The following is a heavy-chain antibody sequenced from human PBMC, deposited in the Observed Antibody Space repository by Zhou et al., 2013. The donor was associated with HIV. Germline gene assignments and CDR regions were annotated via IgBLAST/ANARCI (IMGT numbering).Heavy chain of an antibody. J-gene: IGHJ6*02. CDR3: AREESGSSSYYGMDV. V-gene: IGHV1-18*01. Sequence: QVQLVQSGTEVKKPGSSMKVSCKASGYTFTTYGVSWVRQAPGQGLEWMGWISAYSGNTNYAQKFQGRVTMTTDTSTNTAYMELKSLRSDDTAVYYCAREESGSSSYYGMDVWGQGTTVTVSS. CDR2: ISAYSGNT. CDR1: GYTFTTYG. D-gene: IGHD1-26*01.